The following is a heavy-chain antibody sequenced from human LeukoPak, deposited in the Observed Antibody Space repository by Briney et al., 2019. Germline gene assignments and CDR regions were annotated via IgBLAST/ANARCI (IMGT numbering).Heavy chain of an antibody. J-gene: IGHJ3*02. CDR3: ARESTIVVVRSAFDI. Sequence: PGGSLRLSCAASGFTFSSYGMPWVRQAPGKGLEWVAVISYDGSNKYYADSVKSRFTISRDNSKNTLYLQMNSLRAEDTAVYYCARESTIVVVRSAFDIWGQGTMVTVSS. D-gene: IGHD3-22*01. CDR2: ISYDGSNK. V-gene: IGHV3-30*03. CDR1: GFTFSSYG.